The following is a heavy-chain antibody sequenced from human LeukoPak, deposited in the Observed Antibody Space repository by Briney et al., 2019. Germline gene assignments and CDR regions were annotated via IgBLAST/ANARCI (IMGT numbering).Heavy chain of an antibody. CDR1: GFNFASYW. V-gene: IGHV3-7*04. CDR2: IKQDGSEK. Sequence: GGSLRLSCGGPGFNFASYWMTWVRQAPGKGLEWVANIKQDGSEKHFVDSVKGRFTISRDNAKNSLYLQMNSLRAEDTAVYYCVTGSYGDYFFDFWGQGTLVTVSS. CDR3: VTGSYGDYFFDF. J-gene: IGHJ4*02. D-gene: IGHD4-17*01.